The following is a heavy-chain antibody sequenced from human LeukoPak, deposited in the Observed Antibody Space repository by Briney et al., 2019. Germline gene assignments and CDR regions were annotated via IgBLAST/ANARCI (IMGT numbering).Heavy chain of an antibody. CDR1: GGSISSSSYY. CDR3: ASWDFWSGPTAYYMDV. CDR2: IYYSGST. Sequence: SETLSLTCTVSGGSISSSSYYWGWIRQPPGKGLEWIGSIYYSGSTYYNPSLKSRVSISVDTSKNQFSLKLSSVTAADTAVYYCASWDFWSGPTAYYMDVWGKGTTVTVSS. D-gene: IGHD3-3*01. V-gene: IGHV4-39*01. J-gene: IGHJ6*03.